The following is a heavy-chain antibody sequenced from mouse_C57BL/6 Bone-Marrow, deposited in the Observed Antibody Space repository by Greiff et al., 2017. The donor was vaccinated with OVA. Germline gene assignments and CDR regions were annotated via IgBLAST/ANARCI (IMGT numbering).Heavy chain of an antibody. V-gene: IGHV1-80*01. J-gene: IGHJ4*01. D-gene: IGHD1-1*01. Sequence: VQLQESGAELVKPGASVKISCKASGYAFSSYWMNWVKQRPGKGLEWIGQIYPGDGDTNYNGKFKGKATLTADKSSSTAYMQLSSLTSEDSAVYFGARWYYGSSYPLDYWGQGTSVTVSS. CDR3: ARWYYGSSYPLDY. CDR1: GYAFSSYW. CDR2: IYPGDGDT.